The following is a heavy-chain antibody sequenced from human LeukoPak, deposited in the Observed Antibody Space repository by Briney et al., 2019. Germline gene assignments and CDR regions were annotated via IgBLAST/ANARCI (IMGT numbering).Heavy chain of an antibody. D-gene: IGHD2-15*01. J-gene: IGHJ4*02. CDR3: ARGGWSLDY. V-gene: IGHV4-59*01. Sequence: ETLSLTSTVSGGSISNYYWSWIRPPPGKGLERIGYIYYSGDTNYNPSLKSRVTISVDTSKNQFSLQLSSVTAADTAVYYCARGGWSLDYWGQGTLVTVSS. CDR1: GGSISNYY. CDR2: IYYSGDT.